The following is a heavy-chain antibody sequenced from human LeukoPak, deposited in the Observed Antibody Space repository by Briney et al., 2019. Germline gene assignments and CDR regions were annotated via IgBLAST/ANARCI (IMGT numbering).Heavy chain of an antibody. CDR3: ARYGSGWYFDL. CDR2: IYDSGST. CDR1: GGSISSSSYY. D-gene: IGHD2-8*01. V-gene: IGHV4-31*03. J-gene: IGHJ2*01. Sequence: SETLSLTCTVSGGSISSSSYYWSWIRQHPGKGLEWIGYIYDSGSTYYKPSLRSRVTISGDTSKNQFSLKLSSVSDADTAVYYCARYGSGWYFDLWGRGTLVTVSS.